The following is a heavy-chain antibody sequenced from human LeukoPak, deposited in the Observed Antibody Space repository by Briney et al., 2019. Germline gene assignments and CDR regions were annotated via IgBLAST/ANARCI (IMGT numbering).Heavy chain of an antibody. CDR1: GGSISSSSYY. V-gene: IGHV4-39*07. CDR3: ARDRTSGYDTIFDY. D-gene: IGHD5-12*01. J-gene: IGHJ4*02. CDR2: IYYSGST. Sequence: SETLSLTCTVSGGSISSSSYYWGWLRQPPGTGLEWIGSIYYSGSTYYNPSLKSRVTISVDTSKNQFSLKLSSVTAADTAVYYCARDRTSGYDTIFDYWGQGTLVTVSS.